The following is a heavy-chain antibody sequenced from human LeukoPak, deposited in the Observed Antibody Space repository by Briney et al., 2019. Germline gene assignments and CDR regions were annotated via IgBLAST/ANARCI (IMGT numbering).Heavy chain of an antibody. Sequence: ASVKVSCKASGYTFTGYYMHWVRQAPGQGLEWMGWISAYNGNTNYAQKLQGRVTMTTDTSTSTAYMELRSLRSDDTAVYYCARRGVGATTDYYYYMDVWGKGTTVTVSS. J-gene: IGHJ6*03. CDR1: GYTFTGYY. V-gene: IGHV1-18*04. CDR3: ARRGVGATTDYYYYMDV. CDR2: ISAYNGNT. D-gene: IGHD1-26*01.